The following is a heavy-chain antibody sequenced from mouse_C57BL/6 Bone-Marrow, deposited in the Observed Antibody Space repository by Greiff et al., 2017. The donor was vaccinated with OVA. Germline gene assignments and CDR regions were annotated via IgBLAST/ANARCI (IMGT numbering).Heavy chain of an antibody. CDR2: IRNKANGYTT. J-gene: IGHJ4*01. V-gene: IGHV7-3*01. CDR1: GFTFTDYY. CDR3: ARYTDAMDY. Sequence: DVKLVESGGGLVQPGGSLSLSCAASGFTFTDYYMSWVRQPPGKALEWLGFIRNKANGYTTEYSASVKGRFTISRDNAQITLYLQMNALRAEDSATYYCARYTDAMDYWGQGTSVTVSS.